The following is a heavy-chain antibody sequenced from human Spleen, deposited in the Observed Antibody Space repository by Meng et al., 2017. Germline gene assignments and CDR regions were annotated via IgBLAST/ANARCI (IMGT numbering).Heavy chain of an antibody. Sequence: VQLQQWGAGLLQPSETLSLTCVVSGGSFSDYYWSWIRQPPGKGLEWIGEINHSGSTNYNPSLKSRATISVDTSQNNLSLKLSSVTAADSAVYYCARGPTTMAHDFDYWGQGTLVTVSS. CDR2: INHSGST. CDR1: GGSFSDYY. J-gene: IGHJ4*02. CDR3: ARGPTTMAHDFDY. V-gene: IGHV4-34*01. D-gene: IGHD4-11*01.